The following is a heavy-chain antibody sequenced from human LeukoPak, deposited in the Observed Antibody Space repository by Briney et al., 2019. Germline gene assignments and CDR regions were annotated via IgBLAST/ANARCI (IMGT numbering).Heavy chain of an antibody. CDR3: ARSSVVTATSTCDY. CDR1: GYTFTNYG. Sequence: ASVKVSCKASGYTFTNYGISWVRQAPGQGLEWMGWISAYNSNTNYARKLQGRVTMTTDTSTSTAYMELRSLRSDDTAVYYCARSSVVTATSTCDYWGQGTLVTVSS. J-gene: IGHJ4*02. D-gene: IGHD2-21*02. V-gene: IGHV1-18*01. CDR2: ISAYNSNT.